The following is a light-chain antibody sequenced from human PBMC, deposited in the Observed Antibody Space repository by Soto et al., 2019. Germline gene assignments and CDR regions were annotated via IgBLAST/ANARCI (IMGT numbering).Light chain of an antibody. Sequence: SYELTQPPSVSVAPGQTARLTCGGNNIGSKSVHWYQQKPGQAPVLVVYEDNDRPSGIPERFSGSNSGNTVTLTINRVEAGDEADYFCQVWDSSSDHWVFGGGTKLTVL. CDR3: QVWDSSSDHWV. CDR1: NIGSKS. V-gene: IGLV3-21*02. J-gene: IGLJ3*02. CDR2: EDN.